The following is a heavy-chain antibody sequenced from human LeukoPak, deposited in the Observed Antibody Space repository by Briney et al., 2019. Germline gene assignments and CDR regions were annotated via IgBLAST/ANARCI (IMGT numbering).Heavy chain of an antibody. CDR1: GFTFSVSW. J-gene: IGHJ5*02. V-gene: IGHV3-7*01. CDR2: IKYDGNEK. D-gene: IGHD1-26*01. Sequence: GGSLRLSCAASGFTFSVSWMSWVRQAPGKGLEWVANIKYDGNEKYYVDSVKGRFTISRDNSKNTLYLQMNSLRAEDTAVYYCARGVSYSGSANWFDPWGQGTLVTVSS. CDR3: ARGVSYSGSANWFDP.